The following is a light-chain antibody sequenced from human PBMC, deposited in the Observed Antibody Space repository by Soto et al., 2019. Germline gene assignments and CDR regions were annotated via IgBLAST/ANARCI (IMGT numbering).Light chain of an antibody. CDR3: QSTDSSVTYVWV. CDR2: KDT. Sequence: SYELTQPPSVSVSPGQTARITCSGDALPKQYAYWYQQKPGQAPVLVIYKDTERPSGIPDRFSGSTSGTTVTLTISGVQAEDEADYYCQSTDSSVTYVWVFGGGTKLTVL. V-gene: IGLV3-25*03. CDR1: ALPKQY. J-gene: IGLJ3*02.